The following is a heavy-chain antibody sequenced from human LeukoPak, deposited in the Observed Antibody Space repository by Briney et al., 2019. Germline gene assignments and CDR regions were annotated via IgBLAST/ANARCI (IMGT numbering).Heavy chain of an antibody. CDR2: IYYSGST. V-gene: IGHV4-30-4*08. CDR3: ARVSRDYDFWSGYYTEGFDY. Sequence: PSETLSLTCTVSGGSISSGDYYWSWIRQPPGKGLEWIGYIYYSGSTYYNPSLKSRVTISVDTSKNQFSLKLSSVTAADTAVYYCARVSRDYDFWSGYYTEGFDYWGQGTLVTVSS. D-gene: IGHD3-3*01. J-gene: IGHJ4*02. CDR1: GGSISSGDYY.